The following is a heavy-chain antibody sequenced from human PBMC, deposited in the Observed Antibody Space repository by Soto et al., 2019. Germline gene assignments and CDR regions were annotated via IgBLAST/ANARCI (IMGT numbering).Heavy chain of an antibody. J-gene: IGHJ6*02. Sequence: QVHLVQSGAEVKKPGASVKVSCKASGYSFTTYGISWVRQAPGQGLEWMGWISGYNGDTNYAQNFQARVTMTTDASTSTAYMELRSLRSDETAVYYCAREGVRPYYYSGMDVWGQGTTVTVSS. CDR3: AREGVRPYYYSGMDV. D-gene: IGHD2-21*01. CDR2: ISGYNGDT. CDR1: GYSFTTYG. V-gene: IGHV1-18*01.